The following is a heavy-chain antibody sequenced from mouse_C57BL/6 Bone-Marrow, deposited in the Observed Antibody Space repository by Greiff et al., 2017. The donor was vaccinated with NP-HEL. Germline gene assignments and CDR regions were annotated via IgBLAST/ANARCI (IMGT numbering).Heavy chain of an antibody. J-gene: IGHJ2*01. CDR1: GYAFTNYL. Sequence: VQLQQSGAELVRPGTSVKVSCKASGYAFTNYLIDWVKLRPGPGLEWIGVINPGRGGTTYNEKFKGKATLTADKSSSTAYMQLSSLTSKNAAVDFCARGWMVTKRTWYFDYWGQGTTLTVSS. CDR2: INPGRGGT. V-gene: IGHV1-54*01. D-gene: IGHD2-3*01. CDR3: ARGWMVTKRTWYFDY.